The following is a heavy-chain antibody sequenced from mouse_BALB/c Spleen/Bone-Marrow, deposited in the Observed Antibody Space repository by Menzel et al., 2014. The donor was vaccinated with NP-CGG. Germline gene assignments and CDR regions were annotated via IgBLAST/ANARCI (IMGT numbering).Heavy chain of an antibody. CDR2: INPESRTI. CDR3: ARLDYDGYLNY. CDR1: GFDFSRYW. D-gene: IGHD2-4*01. Sequence: EVHLVESGGGLVQPGGSLKLSCAASGFDFSRYWMSWVRQAPGKGLEWIGEINPESRTINYSPSLKDKFIISRDNAKNTLYLRLNKVRSEDTALYYCARLDYDGYLNYWGQGTTLTVSS. V-gene: IGHV4-1*02. J-gene: IGHJ2*01.